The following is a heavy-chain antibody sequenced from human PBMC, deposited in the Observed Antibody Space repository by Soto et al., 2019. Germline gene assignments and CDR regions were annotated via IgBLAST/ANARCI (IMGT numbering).Heavy chain of an antibody. J-gene: IGHJ6*01. CDR3: AKDLWAVAAAAAISYYHYALDV. D-gene: IGHD6-19*01. CDR2: ISYDGSNK. V-gene: IGHV3-30*18. CDR1: GFTFRSYG. Sequence: QVQLVESGRGVVQPGRSLRLSCAASGFTFRSYGVHWVRQAPGKGLEWVAVISYDGSNKYYADSVKGRFTISRDNAKNTLYLQMNSLRGEDTAVYYCAKDLWAVAAAAAISYYHYALDVWGQGTTVTVSS.